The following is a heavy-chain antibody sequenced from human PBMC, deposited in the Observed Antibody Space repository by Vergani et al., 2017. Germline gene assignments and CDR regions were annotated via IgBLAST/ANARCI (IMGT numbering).Heavy chain of an antibody. CDR1: GYTFTSYG. D-gene: IGHD3-22*01. CDR3: ARDGPTYYYDSSGYYSTFPFDY. Sequence: QVQLVQSGAEVKKPGASVKVSCKASGYTFTSYGISWVRQAPGQGLEWMGWISAYNGNTNYAQKLQGRVTMTTDTSTSTAYTELRSLRSDDTAVYYCARDGPTYYYDSSGYYSTFPFDYWGQGTLVTVSS. CDR2: ISAYNGNT. J-gene: IGHJ4*02. V-gene: IGHV1-18*01.